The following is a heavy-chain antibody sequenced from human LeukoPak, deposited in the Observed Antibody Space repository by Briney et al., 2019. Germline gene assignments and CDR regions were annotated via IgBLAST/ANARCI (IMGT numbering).Heavy chain of an antibody. J-gene: IGHJ4*02. Sequence: GRSLRLSCAASGFTFSSYGMHWVRQAPGKGLEWVAVIWYDGSNKYYADSVKGRFTIPRDNSKNTLYLQMNSLRAEDTAVYYCAREIRRQVATMAGDFDYWGQGTLVTVSS. CDR3: AREIRRQVATMAGDFDY. V-gene: IGHV3-33*01. CDR1: GFTFSSYG. D-gene: IGHD5-12*01. CDR2: IWYDGSNK.